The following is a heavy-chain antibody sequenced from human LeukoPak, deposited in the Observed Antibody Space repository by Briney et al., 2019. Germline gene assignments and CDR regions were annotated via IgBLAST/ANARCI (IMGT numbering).Heavy chain of an antibody. CDR1: GYTFTSYG. D-gene: IGHD2-15*01. Sequence: ASVKVSCKASGYTFTSYGISWVRQAPGQGLEWMGWISAYNGNTNYAQKLQGRVTMTTDTSTSTAYMELRSLRSDDTAVYYCARFYCRGGSCYGSDYWGQGTLVTVSS. CDR2: ISAYNGNT. J-gene: IGHJ4*02. V-gene: IGHV1-18*01. CDR3: ARFYCRGGSCYGSDY.